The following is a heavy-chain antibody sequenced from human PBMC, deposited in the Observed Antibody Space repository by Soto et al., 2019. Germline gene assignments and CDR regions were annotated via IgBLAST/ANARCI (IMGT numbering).Heavy chain of an antibody. V-gene: IGHV4-59*01. D-gene: IGHD6-6*01. CDR2: IYYSGST. J-gene: IGHJ4*02. CDR1: GGSISSYY. CDR3: ARVYLAYSSSSGNYFDY. Sequence: SETLSLTCTVSGGSISSYYWSWIRQPPGKGLEWIGYIYYSGSTNYNPSLKSRVTISVDTSKNQFSLKLSSVTAADTAVYYCARVYLAYSSSSGNYFDYWGQGTLVTSPQ.